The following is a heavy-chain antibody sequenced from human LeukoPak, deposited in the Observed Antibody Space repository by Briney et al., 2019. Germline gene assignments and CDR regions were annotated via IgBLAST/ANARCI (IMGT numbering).Heavy chain of an antibody. CDR1: GFTFSSYA. J-gene: IGHJ4*02. D-gene: IGHD3-10*01. Sequence: GGSLRLSCAASGFTFSSYAMHWVRQAPGKGLEWVAVISYDGSNKYYADSVKGRFTISRDNSKNTLYLQINSLRAEDTAVYYCARGDPEGLLWFGELSGGYFDYWGQGTLVTVSS. CDR3: ARGDPEGLLWFGELSGGYFDY. V-gene: IGHV3-30-3*01. CDR2: ISYDGSNK.